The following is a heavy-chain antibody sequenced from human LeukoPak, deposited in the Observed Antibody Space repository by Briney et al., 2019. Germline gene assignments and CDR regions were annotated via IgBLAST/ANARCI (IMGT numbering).Heavy chain of an antibody. CDR3: AKVGYYYDSSGYRN. CDR2: ISGSGGST. J-gene: IGHJ4*02. CDR1: GFTFSSYA. D-gene: IGHD3-22*01. V-gene: IGHV3-23*01. Sequence: PGGSLRLSCAASGFTFSSYAMSWVRQASGKGLEWVSAISGSGGSTYYADSVKGRFTISRDNSKNTLYLQMNSLRAEDTAVYYCAKVGYYYDSSGYRNWGQGTLVTVSS.